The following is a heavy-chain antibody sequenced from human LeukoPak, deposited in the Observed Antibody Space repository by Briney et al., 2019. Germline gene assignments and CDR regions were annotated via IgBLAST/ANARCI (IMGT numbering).Heavy chain of an antibody. CDR1: GYSLSSGYY. V-gene: IGHV4-38-2*01. CDR2: IYHSGST. CDR3: ARQTGVLRFMEWLPDQIDY. D-gene: IGHD3-3*01. Sequence: PSETLSLTCAVSGYSLSSGYYWGWIRQPPGKGLEWIGSIYHSGSTYYNPSLKSPVTISVDTSKNQFSLKLSFVTAADTDVYYCARQTGVLRFMEWLPDQIDYWGQGTLVTVSS. J-gene: IGHJ4*02.